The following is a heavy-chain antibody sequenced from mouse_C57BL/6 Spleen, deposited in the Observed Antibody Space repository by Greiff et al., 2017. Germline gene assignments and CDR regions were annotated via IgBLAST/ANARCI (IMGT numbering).Heavy chain of an antibody. Sequence: EVKVEESGGGLVQPGGSLKLSCAASGFTFSDYYMYWVRQTPEKRLEWVAYISNGGGSTYYPDTVKGRFTISRDNAKNTLYLQMSRLKSEDTAMYYCARQEANWDYFDYWGQGTTLTVSS. J-gene: IGHJ2*01. CDR2: ISNGGGST. V-gene: IGHV5-12*01. D-gene: IGHD4-1*01. CDR1: GFTFSDYY. CDR3: ARQEANWDYFDY.